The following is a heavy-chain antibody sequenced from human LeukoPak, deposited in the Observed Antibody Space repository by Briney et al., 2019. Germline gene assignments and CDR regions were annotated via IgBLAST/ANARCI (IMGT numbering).Heavy chain of an antibody. CDR3: ARELSEMATISPFDY. D-gene: IGHD5-24*01. CDR2: VGSSGITT. CDR1: GFTFSSYA. Sequence: PGGSLRLSCAASGFTFSSYAMAWVRQAPGMGLEWVSVVGSSGITTYYADSVKGRFTISRDNSKNTLYLHMNSLRAEDTAVYYCARELSEMATISPFDYWGQGTLVTVSS. J-gene: IGHJ4*02. V-gene: IGHV3-23*01.